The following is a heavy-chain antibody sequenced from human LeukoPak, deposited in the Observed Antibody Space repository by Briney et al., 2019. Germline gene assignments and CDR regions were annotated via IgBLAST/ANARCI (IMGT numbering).Heavy chain of an antibody. CDR3: SRAQWVVREIGHY. V-gene: IGHV3-48*02. Sequence: PGGSLKPSLAAPGFIFATSGMTWVRQTPGKGLKWLEYISDTGHTIYYSDSVKGRFTVSRDNAKKLLFLQMNRLRDEDTAIYYCSRAQWVVREIGHYWGQGTLVTVSS. D-gene: IGHD6-19*01. CDR1: GFIFATSG. CDR2: ISDTGHTI. J-gene: IGHJ4*02.